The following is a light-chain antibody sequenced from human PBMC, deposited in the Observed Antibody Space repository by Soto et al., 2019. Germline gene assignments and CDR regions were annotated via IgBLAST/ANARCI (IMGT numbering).Light chain of an antibody. V-gene: IGLV1-40*01. CDR2: DNN. CDR1: SSNIGAGYA. Sequence: QSVLTQPPSVSGAPGQRITISCTGSSSNIGAGYAVLWYQHLPGTAPKLLIFDNNNRPSGVPDRFSGSKSGTSASLAITGLQAEDEADYYCQSFDSSLSVVVFGGGTKLTVL. J-gene: IGLJ2*01. CDR3: QSFDSSLSVVV.